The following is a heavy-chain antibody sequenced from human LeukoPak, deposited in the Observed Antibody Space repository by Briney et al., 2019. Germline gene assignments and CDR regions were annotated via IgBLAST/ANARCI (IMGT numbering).Heavy chain of an antibody. CDR1: GYTLTSYD. CDR3: ARGFLGGAAD. V-gene: IGHV1-8*01. D-gene: IGHD3-16*01. Sequence: ASVKVSCKASGYTLTSYDINWMRQAPGQGLGWIGWMNPNSGNTGYAQKFQGRVTMTRNTSITTAYMELSSLRSEDTAVYYCARGFLGGAADWGQGTLVTVSS. CDR2: MNPNSGNT. J-gene: IGHJ4*02.